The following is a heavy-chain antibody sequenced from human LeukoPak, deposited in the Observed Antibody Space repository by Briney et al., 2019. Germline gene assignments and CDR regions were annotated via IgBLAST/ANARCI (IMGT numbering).Heavy chain of an antibody. CDR1: GGSISSTSYY. D-gene: IGHD3-10*01. CDR2: IYYSGST. V-gene: IGHV4-61*05. J-gene: IGHJ5*02. Sequence: SETLSLTCNVSGGSISSTSYYWDWIRQPPGKGLEWIGYIYYSGSTNYNPSLKSRVTISVDTSKNQFSLKLSSVTAADTAVYYCARSRGSGSYWANWFDPWGQGTLVTVSS. CDR3: ARSRGSGSYWANWFDP.